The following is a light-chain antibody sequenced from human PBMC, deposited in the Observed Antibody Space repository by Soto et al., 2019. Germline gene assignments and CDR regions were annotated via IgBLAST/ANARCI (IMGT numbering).Light chain of an antibody. Sequence: IVLTQSPGTLSLSLGERATLSCGASQSVTNKFLAWYQKKPGQAPRLLIYGASSRATGVPDRFSGSGSGTDFTLTISRLEPGDFAVYYCQQYGTPLFTFGPGTKVDIK. CDR3: QQYGTPLFT. J-gene: IGKJ3*01. CDR2: GAS. V-gene: IGKV3-20*01. CDR1: QSVTNKF.